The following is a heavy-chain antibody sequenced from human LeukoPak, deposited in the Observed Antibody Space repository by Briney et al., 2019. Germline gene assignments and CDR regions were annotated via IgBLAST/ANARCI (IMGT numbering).Heavy chain of an antibody. Sequence: GGSLRLSCAASGFTFSSYTMNWVRQPPGKGLEWVSNIGTSSTTIYYADSVKGRFTISRDNAKNSLSLQMNSLRAEDTAVYYCAKPLRLWFGEFDAFDIWGQGTMVTVSS. V-gene: IGHV3-48*01. CDR3: AKPLRLWFGEFDAFDI. CDR2: IGTSSTTI. D-gene: IGHD3-10*01. J-gene: IGHJ3*02. CDR1: GFTFSSYT.